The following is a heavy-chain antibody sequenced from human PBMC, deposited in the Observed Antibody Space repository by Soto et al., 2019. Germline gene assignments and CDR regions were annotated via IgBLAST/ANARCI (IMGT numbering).Heavy chain of an antibody. J-gene: IGHJ5*02. Sequence: SETLSLTCAVYGGSFSGYYWSWIRQPPGKGLEWIGEINHSGSTNYNPSLKSRVTISVDTSKNQFSLKLSSVTAADTAVYYCARGRRIFGVVIVYNWFDPWGQGTLVTVPQ. V-gene: IGHV4-34*01. CDR1: GGSFSGYY. D-gene: IGHD3-3*01. CDR2: INHSGST. CDR3: ARGRRIFGVVIVYNWFDP.